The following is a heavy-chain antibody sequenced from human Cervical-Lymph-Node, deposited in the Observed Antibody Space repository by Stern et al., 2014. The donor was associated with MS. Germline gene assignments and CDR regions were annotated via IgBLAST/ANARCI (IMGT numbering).Heavy chain of an antibody. CDR1: GFTFSDYY. CDR2: ISGGSSVF. V-gene: IGHV3-11*01. CDR3: ARVRGRHYFDS. J-gene: IGHJ4*02. Sequence: QDQLVQSGGGWVKPAGSLRLSCKASGFTFSDYYISWIRQAPGKGLEWLSNISGGSSVFNYADSVKGRFTISRDNAKNSLYLQMDSLRTEDAAVYYCARVRGRHYFDSWGQGTLLTVSS.